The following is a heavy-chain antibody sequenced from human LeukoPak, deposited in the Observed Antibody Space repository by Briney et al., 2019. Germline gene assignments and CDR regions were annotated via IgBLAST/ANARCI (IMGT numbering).Heavy chain of an antibody. CDR2: ISAYNGNT. V-gene: IGHV1-18*01. D-gene: IGHD4-17*01. J-gene: IGHJ3*02. CDR3: ARDLEDYGDYDAFDI. Sequence: PKASVKVSCKASGGTFSSYAISWVRQAPGQGLEWMGWISAYNGNTNYAQKLQGRVTMTTDTSTSTAYMELRSLRSDDTAVYYCARDLEDYGDYDAFDIWGQGTMVTVSS. CDR1: GGTFSSYA.